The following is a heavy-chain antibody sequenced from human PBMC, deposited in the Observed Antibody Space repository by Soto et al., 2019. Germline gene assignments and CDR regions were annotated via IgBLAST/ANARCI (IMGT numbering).Heavy chain of an antibody. CDR1: GGTFSSYA. J-gene: IGHJ5*02. Sequence: ASVKVSCKASGGTFSSYAISWVRQAPGQGLEWMGGIIPIFGTANYAQKFQGRVTITADESTSTAYMELSSLRSEDTAVYYCASSKVRGVLNWFDPWGQGTLVTVSS. D-gene: IGHD3-10*01. CDR2: IIPIFGTA. V-gene: IGHV1-69*13. CDR3: ASSKVRGVLNWFDP.